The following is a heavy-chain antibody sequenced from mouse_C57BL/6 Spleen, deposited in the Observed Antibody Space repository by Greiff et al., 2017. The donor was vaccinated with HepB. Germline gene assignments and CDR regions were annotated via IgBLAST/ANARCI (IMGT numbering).Heavy chain of an antibody. CDR3: AKDYYCRNAMDY. V-gene: IGHV1-7*01. J-gene: IGHJ4*01. CDR2: INPSSGYT. CDR1: GYTFTSYW. Sequence: VKLMESGAELAKPGASVKLSCKASGYTFTSYWMHWVKQRPGQGLEWIGYINPSSGYTKYNQKFKDKATLTADKSSSTAYMQQSSLTYEDSAVYYCAKDYYCRNAMDYWGQGTSVTVSS. D-gene: IGHD1-1*01.